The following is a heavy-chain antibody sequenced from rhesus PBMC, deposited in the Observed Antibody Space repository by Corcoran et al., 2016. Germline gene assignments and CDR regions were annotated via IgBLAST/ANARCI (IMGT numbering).Heavy chain of an antibody. V-gene: IGHV3-175*02. D-gene: IGHD2-27*01. CDR1: GFTVTTYG. Sequence: EVQLAESGGGLVQPGGYLRLSCEGSGFTVTTYGMRWVRQARGKGREWRADVCDRSVDYGDSVKGRFTISRDNAKNSLSLQMNSLRAEDTAVYYCTSEEYCSGIYCPDYWGQGVLVTVSS. CDR3: TSEEYCSGIYCPDY. CDR2: VCDRSV. J-gene: IGHJ4*01.